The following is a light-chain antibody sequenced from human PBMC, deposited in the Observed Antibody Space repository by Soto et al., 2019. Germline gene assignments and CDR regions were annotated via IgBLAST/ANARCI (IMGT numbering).Light chain of an antibody. V-gene: IGKV3-11*01. CDR2: DAS. Sequence: EIVLTQSPATLSLCPGERAALSCRASQSVSTYLAWYQQKPGQAPRLLIYDASNRATGIPARFSGSGSGTDFTLTISSLEPEDFAVYYCQQYGSSPSFGQGTKVDIK. J-gene: IGKJ1*01. CDR3: QQYGSSPS. CDR1: QSVSTY.